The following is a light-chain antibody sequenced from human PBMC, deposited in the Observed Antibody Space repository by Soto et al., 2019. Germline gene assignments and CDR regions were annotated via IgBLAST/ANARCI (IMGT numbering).Light chain of an antibody. Sequence: QSVLTQPASVSGSPGQSITVSCTGSSSDVGTYNSVSWYQQHPGKAPKLIIYDVSNRPSGVSNRLSGSKSGNTASLTISGLQTEDEADYYCGSYTSSSSWVFGGGTKVTVL. J-gene: IGLJ3*02. CDR2: DVS. V-gene: IGLV2-14*03. CDR1: SSDVGTYNS. CDR3: GSYTSSSSWV.